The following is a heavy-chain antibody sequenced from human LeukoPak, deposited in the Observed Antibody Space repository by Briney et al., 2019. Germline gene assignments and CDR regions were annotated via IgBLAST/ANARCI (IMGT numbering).Heavy chain of an antibody. D-gene: IGHD6-13*01. CDR2: ISASGYNT. V-gene: IGHV3-23*01. CDR1: GFTFGSYA. CDR3: AKGAHSSSSTG. J-gene: IGHJ4*02. Sequence: GGSLRLSCAASGFTFGSYAMSWVRQAPGKGLEWVSAISASGYNTYYADSVKGRFTISRDNSKNTVYLQMNSLRAEDTAVYYCAKGAHSSSSTGWGQGTLVTVSS.